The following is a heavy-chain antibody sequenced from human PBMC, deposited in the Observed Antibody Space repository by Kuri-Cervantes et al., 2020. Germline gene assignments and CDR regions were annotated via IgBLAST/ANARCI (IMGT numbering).Heavy chain of an antibody. D-gene: IGHD2-15*01. CDR1: GFTFSTYG. V-gene: IGHV3-30*03. CDR2: ISYDGSG. CDR3: VRGPYWQFDY. Sequence: GGSLRLSCAASGFTFSTYGMHWVRQAPGKGLEWVAVISYDGSGHYADSVKGRFTISRDNSKNTLYLQMYSLRPEDTAVYYCVRGPYWQFDYWGQGTLVTVSS. J-gene: IGHJ4*02.